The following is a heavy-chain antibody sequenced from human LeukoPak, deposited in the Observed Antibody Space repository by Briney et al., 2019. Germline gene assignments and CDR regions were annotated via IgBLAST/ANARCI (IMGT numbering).Heavy chain of an antibody. J-gene: IGHJ4*02. V-gene: IGHV3-66*01. CDR3: ARDQASSSSSPY. Sequence: PGGSRRLSCAASGMTVSSNYIMWVRQPPGKGLEWVSSIYTGGSTYYADAVKGRFTISRDNSKNTVNLQMDSLRAEDTAVYYCARDQASSSSSPYWGQGTLVTVSS. D-gene: IGHD2-2*01. CDR2: IYTGGST. CDR1: GMTVSSNY.